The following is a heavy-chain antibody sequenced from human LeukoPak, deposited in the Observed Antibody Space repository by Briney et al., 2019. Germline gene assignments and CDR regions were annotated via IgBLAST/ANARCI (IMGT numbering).Heavy chain of an antibody. V-gene: IGHV3-74*01. D-gene: IGHD3-3*01. J-gene: IGHJ4*02. CDR3: ASWAGNTQSDSWSGPFDY. CDR2: IKYDGSMT. Sequence: GGSLRLSCAASGFTFSTYWMHWVRQAPGKGLVWVSRIKYDGSMTTYGDSVKGRFTISRDNAKNSLYLQMSSLRVEDTAVYYCASWAGNTQSDSWSGPFDYWGQGTLVTVSS. CDR1: GFTFSTYW.